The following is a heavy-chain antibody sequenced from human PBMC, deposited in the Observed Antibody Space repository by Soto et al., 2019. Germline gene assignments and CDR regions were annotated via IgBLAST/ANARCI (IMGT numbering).Heavy chain of an antibody. V-gene: IGHV3-7*01. Sequence: GGSLRLSCVGSGFTFGDHWMNWVRQAPGKGLEWVASIKEDGTEKYHVDPVKGRFSISRDNAKKSLYLQMNSLRVEDTAMYYCAVEYSGWGWGQGTLVTVSS. CDR1: GFTFGDHW. D-gene: IGHD1-26*01. J-gene: IGHJ4*02. CDR2: IKEDGTEK. CDR3: AVEYSGWG.